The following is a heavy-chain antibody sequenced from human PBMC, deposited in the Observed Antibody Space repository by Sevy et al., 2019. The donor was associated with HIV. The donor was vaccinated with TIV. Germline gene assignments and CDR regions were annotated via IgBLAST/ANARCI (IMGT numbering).Heavy chain of an antibody. Sequence: GGSLRLSCAASGFTFSSFGMHWVRQAPGKALEWVAVIWFDGSNTYYADSVKGRFTISRDIAKNTLHLQMNSLRAEDTAVCYCARDLEFYDSAEYGPAFMPDFWGHGTLVTVSS. D-gene: IGHD4-17*01. V-gene: IGHV3-33*01. CDR3: ARDLEFYDSAEYGPAFMPDF. J-gene: IGHJ4*01. CDR1: GFTFSSFG. CDR2: IWFDGSNT.